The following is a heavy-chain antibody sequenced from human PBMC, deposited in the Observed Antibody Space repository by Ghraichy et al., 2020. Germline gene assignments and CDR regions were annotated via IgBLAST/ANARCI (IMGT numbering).Heavy chain of an antibody. J-gene: IGHJ3*02. D-gene: IGHD4-23*01. CDR1: GGSISSSSYY. V-gene: IGHV4-39*01. Sequence: SETLSLTCTVSGGSISSSSYYWGWIRQPPGKGLEWIGSIYYSGSTYYNVSLKSRVTISVDTSKNQFSLKLSSVTAADTAVYFCARHQTTVVKLAAFDIWGQGTMVTVSS. CDR3: ARHQTTVVKLAAFDI. CDR2: IYYSGST.